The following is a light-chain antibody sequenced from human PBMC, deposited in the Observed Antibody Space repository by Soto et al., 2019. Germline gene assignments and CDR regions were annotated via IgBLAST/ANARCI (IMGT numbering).Light chain of an antibody. V-gene: IGKV1-39*01. CDR2: AAS. CDR1: QNISNL. J-gene: IGKJ1*01. CDR3: QQSYSSPPT. Sequence: DIQMTQSPSSLSASVEDRFIITCRASQNISNLLNWYQQKPGKAPKLLIFAASSLQSGVPSRFSGSRSGPDFTLTISSLQPEDFATYYCQQSYSSPPTFGQGTKVDIK.